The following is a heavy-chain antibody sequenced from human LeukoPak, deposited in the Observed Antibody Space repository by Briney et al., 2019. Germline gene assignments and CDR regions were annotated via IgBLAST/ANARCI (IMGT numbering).Heavy chain of an antibody. D-gene: IGHD1-7*01. Sequence: PGRSLRLSCAASGFTFSSYAMHWVRQAPGKGLEWVAVISYDGSNKYYADSVKGRFTISRDNSKNTLYLQMNSLRAEDTAVYYCARETELELHAFDYWGQGTLVTVSS. V-gene: IGHV3-30*04. CDR1: GFTFSSYA. J-gene: IGHJ4*02. CDR2: ISYDGSNK. CDR3: ARETELELHAFDY.